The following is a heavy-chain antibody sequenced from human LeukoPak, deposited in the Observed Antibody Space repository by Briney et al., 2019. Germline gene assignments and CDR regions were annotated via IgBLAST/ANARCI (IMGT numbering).Heavy chain of an antibody. J-gene: IGHJ6*03. CDR2: ISYDGSNK. CDR3: ARDSTGTTSPYYMDV. Sequence: GGSLRLSCAASGFTFSSYGMHWVRQAPGKGLEWVAVISYDGSNKYYADSVKGRFTISRDNSKNTLYLQMNSLRAEDTAVYYCARDSTGTTSPYYMDVWGKGTTVTVSS. CDR1: GFTFSSYG. D-gene: IGHD1-1*01. V-gene: IGHV3-30*19.